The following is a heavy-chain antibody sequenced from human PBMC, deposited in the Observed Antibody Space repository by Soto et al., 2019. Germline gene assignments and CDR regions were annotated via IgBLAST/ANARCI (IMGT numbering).Heavy chain of an antibody. CDR1: GFTLSNYW. CDR2: INKDGSQK. V-gene: IGHV3-7*03. Sequence: PGGSLRLSCAASGFTLSNYWMTWVRQAPGKGLEWVANINKDGSQKIYVDSGKGRFTISRDNCQNSLSLQINSLRVEYTDVFYCVRELGLAYWGQGALVTVS. D-gene: IGHD7-27*01. CDR3: VRELGLAY. J-gene: IGHJ4*02.